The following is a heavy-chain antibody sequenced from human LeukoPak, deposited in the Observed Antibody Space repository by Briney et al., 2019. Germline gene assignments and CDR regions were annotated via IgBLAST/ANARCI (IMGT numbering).Heavy chain of an antibody. J-gene: IGHJ4*02. D-gene: IGHD6-13*01. CDR3: ARDVAGGEQQLVTDY. CDR2: INPNSGGT. CDR1: GYTFTGYY. V-gene: IGHV1-2*02. Sequence: ASVKVSCKASGYTFTGYYMHWVRQAPGQGLEWMGWINPNSGGTNYAQKFQGRVTMTRDTSISTAYMELSRLRSDDTAVYYCARDVAGGEQQLVTDYWGQGTLVTVSS.